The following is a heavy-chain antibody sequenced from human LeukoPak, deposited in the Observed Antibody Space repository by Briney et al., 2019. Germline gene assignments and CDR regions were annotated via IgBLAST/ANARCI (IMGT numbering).Heavy chain of an antibody. CDR1: GFTFSSYE. J-gene: IGHJ4*02. CDR2: ISSSGTI. D-gene: IGHD5-18*01. CDR3: AREGYDAFDY. Sequence: PGGSLRLSCAASGFTFSSYEMNWVRQAPGKGLDWASYISSSGTIYYADSVKGRFTISRDNAKSSLYLQMNSLRAEDTAVYYCAREGYDAFDYWGQGILVTVSS. V-gene: IGHV3-48*03.